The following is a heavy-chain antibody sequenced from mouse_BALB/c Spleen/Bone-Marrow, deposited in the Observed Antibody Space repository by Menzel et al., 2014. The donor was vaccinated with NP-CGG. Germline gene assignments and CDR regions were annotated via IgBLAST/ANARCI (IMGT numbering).Heavy chain of an antibody. CDR2: IDPASGDT. D-gene: IGHD1-1*02. J-gene: IGHJ3*01. Sequence: EVNVVESGAELVKPGASVKLSCTASGFKFKDTHMHWVKQRPEQGLEWIGRIDPASGDTKYDPKFQGKAAITGDTSSNTAYLQLSSLTSEDTAVYYCSRDCGGTAWFAYWGQGTLVTVSA. V-gene: IGHV14-3*02. CDR3: SRDCGGTAWFAY. CDR1: GFKFKDTH.